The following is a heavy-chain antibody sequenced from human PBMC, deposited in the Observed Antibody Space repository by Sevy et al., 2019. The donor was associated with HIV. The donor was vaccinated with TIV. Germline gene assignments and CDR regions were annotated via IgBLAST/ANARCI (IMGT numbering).Heavy chain of an antibody. D-gene: IGHD2-15*01. CDR3: AKGDRTFYGLDV. CDR1: GFTFYNYA. V-gene: IGHV3-23*01. J-gene: IGHJ6*02. CDR2: ISGSGGST. Sequence: GGSLRLSCAASGFTFYNYAMNWVRQAPGKGLEWVSGISGSGGSTYYADSLKGRFTIFRDNSKNTVYLQMNSLRAEDTAVYYCAKGDRTFYGLDVWGQGTTVTVSS.